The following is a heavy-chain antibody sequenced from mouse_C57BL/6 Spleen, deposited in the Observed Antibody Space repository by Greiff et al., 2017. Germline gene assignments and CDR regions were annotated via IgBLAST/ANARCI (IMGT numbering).Heavy chain of an antibody. D-gene: IGHD4-1*02. CDR2: ISYDGSN. V-gene: IGHV3-6*01. J-gene: IGHJ2*01. CDR1: GYSITSGYY. CDR3: ARDRGQLGGYYFDY. Sequence: EVKLQASGPGLVKPSQSLSLTCSVTGYSITSGYYWNWIRQFPGNKLEWMGYISYDGSNNYNPSLKNRISITRDTSKNQFFLKLNSVTTEDTATYYCARDRGQLGGYYFDYWGQGTTRTVSS.